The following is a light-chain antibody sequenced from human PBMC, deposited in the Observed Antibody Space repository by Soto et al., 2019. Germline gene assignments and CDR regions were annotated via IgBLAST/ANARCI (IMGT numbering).Light chain of an antibody. CDR1: QTVTTD. CDR2: GAS. V-gene: IGKV3-15*01. J-gene: IGKJ1*01. CDR3: HQYYTWPRT. Sequence: EIVMTQSPVTLSVSPGERATLSCRASQTVTTDLAWYQQKPGQAPRLVIHGASTRATDFPARFSCSGSGTEFTLTISILQSEDIAVDYCHQYYTWPRTFGQGTKVEIK.